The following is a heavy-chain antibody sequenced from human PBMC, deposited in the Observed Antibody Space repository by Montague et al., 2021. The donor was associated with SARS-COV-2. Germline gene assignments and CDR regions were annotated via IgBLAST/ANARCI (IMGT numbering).Heavy chain of an antibody. Sequence: SLRLSCAASVFIFSSYDMNLVRQAPGKGLEWISYMSSSCGGSTXXXTXXXKGRFTISRDNAKNSLYLQMNRLRVEDTAIYYCARDRDWDDWCGMDVWGQGTTVTCSS. CDR3: ARDRDWDDWCGMDV. J-gene: IGHJ6*02. CDR1: VFIFSSYD. V-gene: IGHV3-48*03. D-gene: IGHD2-21*01. CDR2: MSSSCGGSTX.